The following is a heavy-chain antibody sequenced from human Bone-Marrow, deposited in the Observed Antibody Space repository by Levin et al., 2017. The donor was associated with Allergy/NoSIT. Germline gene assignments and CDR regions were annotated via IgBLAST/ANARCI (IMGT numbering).Heavy chain of an antibody. CDR1: GYLFTGYR. D-gene: IGHD1-14*01. V-gene: IGHV1-2*02. Sequence: GESLKISCKASGYLFTGYRIHWVRQAPGQGLEWMGCINPDSGDTNYAQTFQGRVTMTTDTSLSTAYVDLSRLTSDDTAVYYCGSGNLSFDPWGQGTLVTVSS. J-gene: IGHJ5*02. CDR3: GSGNLSFDP. CDR2: INPDSGDT.